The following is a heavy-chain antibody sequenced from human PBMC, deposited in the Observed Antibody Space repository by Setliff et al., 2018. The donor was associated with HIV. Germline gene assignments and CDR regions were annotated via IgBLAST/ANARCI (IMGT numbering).Heavy chain of an antibody. Sequence: PSETLSLTCTVSGGSVNIFYWSWIRQPPGKGLEWLGYIHYSGSTYYNPSLKSRVTMSLDTSKNQFSLKVSSVTAADTAVYYCAEGRDAYKTGYWGQGTLVTVSS. V-gene: IGHV4-59*02. CDR3: AEGRDAYKTGY. CDR1: GGSVNIFY. J-gene: IGHJ4*02. CDR2: IHYSGST. D-gene: IGHD1-1*01.